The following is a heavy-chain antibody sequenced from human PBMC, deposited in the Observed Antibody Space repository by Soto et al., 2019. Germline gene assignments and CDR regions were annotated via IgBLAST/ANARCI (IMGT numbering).Heavy chain of an antibody. J-gene: IGHJ4*02. CDR2: ISWDGGST. CDR1: GSTFDDYT. CDR3: ARGYYYASSGYYVFPLIDY. Sequence: PXECLRLSCAASGSTFDDYTMHWVRQAPGKGLEWVSLISWDGGSTYYADSVKGRFTISRDNSKNSLYLQMNSLRTEDTALYYCARGYYYASSGYYVFPLIDYWGQGTLVTVSS. V-gene: IGHV3-43*01. D-gene: IGHD3-22*01.